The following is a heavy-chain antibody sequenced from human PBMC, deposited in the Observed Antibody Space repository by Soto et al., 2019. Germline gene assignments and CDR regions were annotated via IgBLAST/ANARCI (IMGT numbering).Heavy chain of an antibody. Sequence: SVKVSCKASGGTFSSYAISWVRQAPGQGLEWMGGIIPIFGTANYAQKFQGRVTITADESTSTAYMELSSLRSEDTAVYYCARDPNRPTVTTPGLGFDYWGQGTLVTVSS. D-gene: IGHD4-17*01. CDR3: ARDPNRPTVTTPGLGFDY. CDR1: GGTFSSYA. J-gene: IGHJ4*02. V-gene: IGHV1-69*13. CDR2: IIPIFGTA.